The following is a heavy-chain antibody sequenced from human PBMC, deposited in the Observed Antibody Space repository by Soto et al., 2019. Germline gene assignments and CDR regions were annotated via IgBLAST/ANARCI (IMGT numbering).Heavy chain of an antibody. CDR3: ARGPSGGSRRWFDP. CDR2: IYYSGST. D-gene: IGHD2-15*01. Sequence: SETLSLTCTVSGGSISSYYWSWIRQHPGKGLEWIGYIYYSGSTYYNPSLKSRVTISVDTSKNQFSLKLSSVTAADTAVYYCARGPSGGSRRWFDPWGQGTLVTVSS. CDR1: GGSISSYY. V-gene: IGHV4-59*06. J-gene: IGHJ5*02.